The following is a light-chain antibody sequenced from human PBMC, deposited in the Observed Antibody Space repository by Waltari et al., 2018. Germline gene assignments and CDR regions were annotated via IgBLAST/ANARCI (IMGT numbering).Light chain of an antibody. V-gene: IGLV1-44*01. J-gene: IGLJ3*02. CDR2: RNK. Sequence: QSVLTQPPSASGTPGQRVTISCSGSSSNIGSNTVNRYQQLPGTAPKLPIYRNKQRPSGVPDRFSGSESGTSASLAISGLQSEDEADYYCAAWDDSLNGWVFGGGTKLTVL. CDR1: SSNIGSNT. CDR3: AAWDDSLNGWV.